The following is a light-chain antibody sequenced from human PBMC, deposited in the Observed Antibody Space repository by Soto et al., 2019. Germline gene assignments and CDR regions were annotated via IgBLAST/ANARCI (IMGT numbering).Light chain of an antibody. J-gene: IGKJ5*01. Sequence: DIQMTQSPSTLSASVGDRVTITCRASQSISSWLAWYQQKPGKAPKLLIYKASSLESGVPSRFSGSGSGTEFTLTISSLQPEDFATYYCQQSYSTFSITFGQGTRLEIK. CDR1: QSISSW. CDR3: QQSYSTFSIT. CDR2: KAS. V-gene: IGKV1-5*03.